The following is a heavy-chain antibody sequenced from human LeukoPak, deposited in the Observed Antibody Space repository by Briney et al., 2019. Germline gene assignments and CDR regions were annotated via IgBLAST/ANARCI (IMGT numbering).Heavy chain of an antibody. D-gene: IGHD6-6*01. V-gene: IGHV3-21*01. CDR3: GRVGGRSKAAKGDAFDI. CDR2: ISSGSTYM. J-gene: IGHJ3*02. Sequence: GGSLRLSCAASGFTFSIYAMSWVRQAPGKGLEWVSSISSGSTYMYYADSVKGRFTISRDNAQNSMYLQMNSLRAEDTAVYYCGRVGGRSKAAKGDAFDIWGQGTMVTVSS. CDR1: GFTFSIYA.